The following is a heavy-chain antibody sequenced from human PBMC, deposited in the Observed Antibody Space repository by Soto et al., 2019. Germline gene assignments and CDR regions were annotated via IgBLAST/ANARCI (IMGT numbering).Heavy chain of an antibody. CDR3: ARDIAFDI. CDR1: GGTFSSYG. V-gene: IGHV1-3*01. J-gene: IGHJ3*02. Sequence: ASVKVSCKASGGTFSSYGISWVRQAPGQRLEWMGWISASNGNRKYSQKFQGRVTITRDTSASTAYMELSSLRSEDTAIYYCARDIAFDIWGQGTMVTVS. CDR2: ISASNGNR.